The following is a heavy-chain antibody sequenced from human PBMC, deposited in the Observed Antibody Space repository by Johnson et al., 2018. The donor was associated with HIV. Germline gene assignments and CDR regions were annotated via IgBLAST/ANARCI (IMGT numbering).Heavy chain of an antibody. CDR1: GFTFSSYG. V-gene: IGHV3-30*02. CDR2: IRYDGSNK. Sequence: QVQLVESGGGVVQPGRSLRLSCAASGFTFSSYGMHWVRQAPGKGLEWVAFIRYDGSNKYYADSVKGRFTISRDNSRNTLYLQMNSLRAEDTAVYYCARDQAIFGVVLASDAFDIWGQGTMVTVSS. J-gene: IGHJ3*02. D-gene: IGHD3-3*01. CDR3: ARDQAIFGVVLASDAFDI.